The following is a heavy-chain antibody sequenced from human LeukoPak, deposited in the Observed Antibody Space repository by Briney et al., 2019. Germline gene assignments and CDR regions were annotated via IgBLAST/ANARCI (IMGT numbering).Heavy chain of an antibody. V-gene: IGHV3-53*01. D-gene: IGHD2-21*02. CDR2: IYSGGST. J-gene: IGHJ6*03. CDR1: GLTVSSNY. CDR3: ARDRKVVTAPDYYYYYMDV. Sequence: GGSLRLSCAASGLTVSSNYMSWVRQAPGKGLEWVSVIYSGGSTYYADSVKGRFTISRDNSKNTLYLQMNSLRAEDTAVYYCARDRKVVTAPDYYYYYMDVWGKGTTVTVSS.